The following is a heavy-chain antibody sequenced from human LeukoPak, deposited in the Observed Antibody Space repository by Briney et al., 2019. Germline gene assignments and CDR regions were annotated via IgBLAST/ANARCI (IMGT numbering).Heavy chain of an antibody. Sequence: GASVKVSCKASGYTFTSYGISWVRQAPGQGLEWMGWISAYNGNTNYAQKLQGRVTMTTDTSTSTAYMELRSLRSDDTAVYYCARKYCSSTSCCSAWFDPWGQGTLVTVSS. CDR3: ARKYCSSTSCCSAWFDP. CDR1: GYTFTSYG. CDR2: ISAYNGNT. D-gene: IGHD2-2*01. J-gene: IGHJ5*02. V-gene: IGHV1-18*01.